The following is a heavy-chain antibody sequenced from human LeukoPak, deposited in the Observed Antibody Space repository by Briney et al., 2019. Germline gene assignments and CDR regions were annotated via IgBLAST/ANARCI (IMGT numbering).Heavy chain of an antibody. D-gene: IGHD3-16*01. V-gene: IGHV3-30*18. CDR1: GFNFNNYA. CDR2: ISYDGANK. Sequence: GGSLRLSCAASGFNFNNYAMHWVRQAPGKGLEWVALISYDGANKYYSDSVKGRFTVSRDNSKNTLYLQMNSLRAEDTSVYYCAKVGDKFDFDYWGQGTLVTVSS. J-gene: IGHJ4*02. CDR3: AKVGDKFDFDY.